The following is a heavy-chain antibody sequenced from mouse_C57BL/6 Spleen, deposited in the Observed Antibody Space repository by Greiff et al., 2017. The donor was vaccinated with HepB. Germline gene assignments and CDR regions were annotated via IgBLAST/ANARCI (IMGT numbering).Heavy chain of an antibody. CDR2: LNPGSGGT. V-gene: IGHV1-54*01. D-gene: IGHD1-1*01. CDR3: ARGITTVLDY. CDR1: GYAFTHYL. J-gene: IGHJ2*01. Sequence: VKLQESGAELVRPGTSVKVSCKASGYAFTHYLIEWVKQRPGQGLEWIGVLNPGSGGTNSNEKFKGKATLTADKSSSTAYMQLSSLTSEASAVYFCARGITTVLDYWGQGTTLTVSS.